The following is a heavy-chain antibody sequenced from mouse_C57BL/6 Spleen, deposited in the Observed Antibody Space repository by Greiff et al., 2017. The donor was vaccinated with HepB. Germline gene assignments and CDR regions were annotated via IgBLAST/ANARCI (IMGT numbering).Heavy chain of an antibody. CDR1: GYTFTSYW. V-gene: IGHV1-55*01. D-gene: IGHD3-2*02. Sequence: VQLQQPGAELVKPGASVKMSCKASGYTFTSYWITWVKQRPGQGLEWIGDIYPGSGSTNYNEKFKSKATLTVDTSSSTAYMQLSSLTSEDSAVYYCARSITGYALYYFDYWGQGTTLTVSS. CDR2: IYPGSGST. J-gene: IGHJ2*01. CDR3: ARSITGYALYYFDY.